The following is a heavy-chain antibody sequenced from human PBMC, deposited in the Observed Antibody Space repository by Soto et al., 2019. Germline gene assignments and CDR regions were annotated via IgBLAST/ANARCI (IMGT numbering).Heavy chain of an antibody. V-gene: IGHV1-2*02. Sequence: GXSVKVSFRASGYRFTAYCVHWVRQAPGQGLEWMGWINPNSGGTNYAKRFQGRVAMTTDTSTNKAYMELNSLKSDDTALYFCARSSGTYSDFDYWGQGTQVTVYS. J-gene: IGHJ4*01. CDR3: ARSSGTYSDFDY. CDR2: INPNSGGT. CDR1: GYRFTAYC. D-gene: IGHD6-19*01.